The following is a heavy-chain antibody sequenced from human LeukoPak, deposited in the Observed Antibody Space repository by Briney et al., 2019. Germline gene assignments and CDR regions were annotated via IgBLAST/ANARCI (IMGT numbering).Heavy chain of an antibody. D-gene: IGHD3-22*01. J-gene: IGHJ1*01. CDR3: AKSSITMIASFQH. CDR1: GSTFSSYA. Sequence: PGGSLRLSCAASGSTFSSYAMSWVRQAPGKGLEWVSAISGSGGSTYYADSVKGRFTISRDNSKNTLYLQMNSPRAEDTAVYYCAKSSITMIASFQHWGQGTLVTVSS. CDR2: ISGSGGST. V-gene: IGHV3-23*01.